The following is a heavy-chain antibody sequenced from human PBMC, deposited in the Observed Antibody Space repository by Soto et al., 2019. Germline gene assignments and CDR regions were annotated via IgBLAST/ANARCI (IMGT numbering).Heavy chain of an antibody. CDR2: ISWNSGSI. J-gene: IGHJ3*02. CDR1: GFTFDAYA. CDR3: AKDTYHSGSYPVFFEGGFGALLGAFDI. Sequence: EVQLVESGGGLVQPGRSLRLSCAASGFTFDAYAMHWVRKAPGKGLEWVSGISWNSGSIGYADSVKGRFTISRDNAKNSLYLQMNSLIAEDTALYYCAKDTYHSGSYPVFFEGGFGALLGAFDIWGQGTMVTVSS. V-gene: IGHV3-9*01. D-gene: IGHD1-26*01.